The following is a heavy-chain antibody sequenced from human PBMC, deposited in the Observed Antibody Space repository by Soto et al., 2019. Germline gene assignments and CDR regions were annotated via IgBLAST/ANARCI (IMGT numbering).Heavy chain of an antibody. CDR3: AKPLAAAGTCFDY. D-gene: IGHD6-13*01. CDR1: GGTFSSYA. Sequence: SVKVSCKASGGTFSSYAISWVRQAPGQGLEWMGGIIPIFGTANYAQKFQGRVTITADESTSTAYMELNSLRAEDTAVFYCAKPLAAAGTCFDYWGQGTLVTVSS. CDR2: IIPIFGTA. J-gene: IGHJ4*02. V-gene: IGHV1-69*13.